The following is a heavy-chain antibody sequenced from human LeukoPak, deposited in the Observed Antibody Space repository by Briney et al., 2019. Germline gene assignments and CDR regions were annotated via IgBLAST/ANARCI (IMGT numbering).Heavy chain of an antibody. J-gene: IGHJ5*01. V-gene: IGHV3-23*01. CDR3: AKDRPNYYGSNGHYYRRDGDS. CDR1: GFTFSTYA. D-gene: IGHD3-22*01. CDR2: ISSSGDVT. Sequence: GGSLRLSCAASGFTFSTYAMSWVRQAPGKGLEWVSAISSSGDVTYYAGSVKGRFTISRDNSKSTLYLQMDNLRAEDTAVYYCAKDRPNYYGSNGHYYRRDGDSWGQGTLVTVSS.